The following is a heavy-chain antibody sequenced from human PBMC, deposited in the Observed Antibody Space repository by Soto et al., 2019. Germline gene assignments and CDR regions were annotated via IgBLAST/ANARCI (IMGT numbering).Heavy chain of an antibody. V-gene: IGHV3-48*03. CDR2: ISRSGTTI. CDR3: ARNWGDPNWASDYYGMDV. CDR1: GFTFRSYE. D-gene: IGHD2-21*02. Sequence: PGGSLTLSCAASGFTFRSYEMNWVRQAPGKGLEWVSYISRSGTTIYYADSVKGRFTISRDNAKNSLYVQMNSLRVEDTAVYYCARNWGDPNWASDYYGMDVWGQGTTVTVS. J-gene: IGHJ6*02.